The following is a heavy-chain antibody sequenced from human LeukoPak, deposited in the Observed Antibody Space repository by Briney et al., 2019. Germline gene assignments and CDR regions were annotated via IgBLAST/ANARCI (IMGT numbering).Heavy chain of an antibody. V-gene: IGHV3-15*01. CDR3: TTWYYYDSSGFDY. D-gene: IGHD3-22*01. Sequence: PGGSLRLSCAASGFTFSNAWMSWVRQAPGKGLEWVGRIKSKTDGGTTDYAAPVKGRFTISRDDSKNTLYLQMNSLKTEDTAVYYCTTWYYYDSSGFDYWGQGNLVTVSS. CDR2: IKSKTDGGTT. J-gene: IGHJ4*02. CDR1: GFTFSNAW.